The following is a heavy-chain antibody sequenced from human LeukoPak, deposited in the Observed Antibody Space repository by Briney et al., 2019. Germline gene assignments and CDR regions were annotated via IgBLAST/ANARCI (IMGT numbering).Heavy chain of an antibody. V-gene: IGHV1-58*02. CDR2: IVVGSGNT. Sequence: ASVTVSCKASGFTFTSSTMQWARQARGQRLEWIGWIVVGSGNTNYAQKFQERVTITRDMSTSTAYMELSSLRSEATAVYYCAAVHSNWFDPWGQGTLVTVSS. CDR3: AAVHSNWFDP. CDR1: GFTFTSST. J-gene: IGHJ5*02.